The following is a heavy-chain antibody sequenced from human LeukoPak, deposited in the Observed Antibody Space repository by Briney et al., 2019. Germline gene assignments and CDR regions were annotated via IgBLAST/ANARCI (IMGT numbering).Heavy chain of an antibody. CDR3: TGQAYYYDTSGFNFDY. J-gene: IGHJ4*02. CDR1: GFTFSGSA. Sequence: GGSLRLSCAASGFTFSGSAMHWVRQASGKGLEWVGRIRSKTNNYATAYAASVKGRFTISRDDSKNTAYLQMNSLKTEDTAVYYCTGQAYYYDTSGFNFDYWGQGILVAVSS. CDR2: IRSKTNNYAT. V-gene: IGHV3-73*01. D-gene: IGHD3-22*01.